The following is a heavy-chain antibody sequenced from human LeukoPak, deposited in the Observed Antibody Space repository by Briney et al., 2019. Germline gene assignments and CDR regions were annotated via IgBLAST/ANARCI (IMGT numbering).Heavy chain of an antibody. J-gene: IGHJ6*02. Sequence: PGGSLRLSCAASGFTFSSYAMSWVRQAPGKGLEWGSAISGSVGSTYYADSVKGRFTISRDNSKNRLYLQMNSLRAEDTAVYYCAKDGDRGVVTAPYYYGMDVWGQGTTVTVSS. V-gene: IGHV3-23*01. D-gene: IGHD2-21*02. CDR2: ISGSVGST. CDR3: AKDGDRGVVTAPYYYGMDV. CDR1: GFTFSSYA.